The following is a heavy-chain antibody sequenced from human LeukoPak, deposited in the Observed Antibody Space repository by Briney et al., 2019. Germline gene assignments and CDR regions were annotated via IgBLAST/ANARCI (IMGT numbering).Heavy chain of an antibody. CDR1: GRTFSSYA. D-gene: IGHD5-18*01. J-gene: IGHJ4*02. CDR2: SIPIFGTA. Sequence: TSVRVSCKASGRTFSSYAICRVRQAPGQGLELMGGSIPIFGTANYAQKFQGRVTITADESTSTAYMELSSLRSEDTAVYYCARGAAMVYPSFDYWGQGTLVTVSS. V-gene: IGHV1-69*13. CDR3: ARGAAMVYPSFDY.